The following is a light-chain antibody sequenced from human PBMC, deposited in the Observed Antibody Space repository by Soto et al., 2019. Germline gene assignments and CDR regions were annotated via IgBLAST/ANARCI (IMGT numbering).Light chain of an antibody. V-gene: IGKV3-11*01. CDR3: QQRKYWPPLT. J-gene: IGKJ5*01. Sequence: ETVLTQSPATLSLSPGERATLSCRASQSVDIYLAWYQQKPGRAPRLLIYDASNRATGIPARFSGSGSGTDFTLTISSLEPEDFAVYYCQQRKYWPPLTFGQGTRLEIK. CDR2: DAS. CDR1: QSVDIY.